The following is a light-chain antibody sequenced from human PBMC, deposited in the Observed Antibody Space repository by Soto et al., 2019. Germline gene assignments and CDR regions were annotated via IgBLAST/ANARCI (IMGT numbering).Light chain of an antibody. V-gene: IGKV3D-20*01. J-gene: IGKJ5*01. CDR1: PSVSSSR. CDR2: DAS. Sequence: DIVLTQSPATLPLSPGERVTLSCGASPSVSSSRLAWYQQKPGQAPRLLMYDASRRAFGIPDRFSGSGSGTDFTLTISRLEPEDFAVYYCQQYGNSPITFGQGTRLEIK. CDR3: QQYGNSPIT.